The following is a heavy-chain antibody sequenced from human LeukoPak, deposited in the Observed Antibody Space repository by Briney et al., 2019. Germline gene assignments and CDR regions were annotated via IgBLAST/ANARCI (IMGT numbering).Heavy chain of an antibody. CDR2: IYYSGST. V-gene: IGHV4-59*05. CDR3: ARHFYGGFDCPFDY. J-gene: IGHJ4*02. D-gene: IGHD4-23*01. Sequence: SEILSLTCTVSGGSISSCYWSWIRQPPGKGLEWIGSIYYSGSTYYNPSLKSRVTISVDTSKNQFSLKLSSVTAADTAVYYCARHFYGGFDCPFDYWGQGTLVTVSS. CDR1: GGSISSCY.